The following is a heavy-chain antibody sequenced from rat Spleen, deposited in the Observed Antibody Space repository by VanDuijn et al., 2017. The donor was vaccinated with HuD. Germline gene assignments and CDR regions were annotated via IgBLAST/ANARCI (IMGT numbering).Heavy chain of an antibody. CDR2: IKAKSNNYAT. Sequence: EVQLVESGGGLVQPGRSQKLSCATSGFTFSTAWMYWYRQFPEKRLEWVARIKAKSNNYATDYTEYVKGRFTLSRDDSKSSIYLQMNNLKEEDTATYYCASPSYWGQGTLVTVSS. CDR3: ASPSY. J-gene: IGHJ3*01. V-gene: IGHV6-6*01. CDR1: GFTFSTAW.